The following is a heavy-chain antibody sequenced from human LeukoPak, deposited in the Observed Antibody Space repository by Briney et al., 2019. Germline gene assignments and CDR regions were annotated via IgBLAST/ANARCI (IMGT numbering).Heavy chain of an antibody. CDR1: GFTFSSYA. D-gene: IGHD2-2*01. J-gene: IGHJ4*02. CDR2: ISGSGGST. Sequence: GGSLRLPCAASGFTFSSYAMSWVRQAPGKGLEWVSAISGSGGSTYYADSVKGRFTISRDNSKNTLYLQMNSLRAEDTAVYYCAKDGYCSSTSCPTGYFFDYWGQGTLVTVSS. CDR3: AKDGYCSSTSCPTGYFFDY. V-gene: IGHV3-23*01.